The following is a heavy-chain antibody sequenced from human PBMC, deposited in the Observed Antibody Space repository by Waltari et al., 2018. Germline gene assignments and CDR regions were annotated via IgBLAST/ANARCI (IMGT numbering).Heavy chain of an antibody. CDR1: RYTFTGYY. J-gene: IGHJ4*02. CDR2: INPNSGGT. D-gene: IGHD2-15*01. CDR3: ARALLAGGRDGY. Sequence: QVQLVQSGAEVKKPGASVKVSCKASRYTFTGYYMHWVRQAPGQGLEWMGRINPNSGGTNYAQKFQGRVTMTRDTSISTAYMELSRLRFDDTAVYYCARALLAGGRDGYWGQGTLVTVSS. V-gene: IGHV1-2*06.